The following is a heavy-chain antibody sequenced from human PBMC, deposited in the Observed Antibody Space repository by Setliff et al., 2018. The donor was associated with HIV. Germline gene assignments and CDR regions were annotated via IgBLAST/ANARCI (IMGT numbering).Heavy chain of an antibody. J-gene: IGHJ4*02. D-gene: IGHD1-26*01. Sequence: GASVKVSCKASGYTFTSHDINWVRQATGQGLEWMGWMNSKIGNTFYAQKFQGRVTMTRNTSISTAYMELSNLRSEDTAVYYCATSIGSRSYAGCDYWGQGTLVTVSS. CDR3: ATSIGSRSYAGCDY. CDR1: GYTFTSHD. V-gene: IGHV1-8*01. CDR2: MNSKIGNT.